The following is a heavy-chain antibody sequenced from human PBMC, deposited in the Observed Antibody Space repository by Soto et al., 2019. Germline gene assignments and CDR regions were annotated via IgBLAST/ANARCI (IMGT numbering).Heavy chain of an antibody. Sequence: EVQLLESGGDLVQPGGSLRLSCVASGFSFSNYAMSWVRQVPGKGLEWVSVISGRDDSTYYADSVMGRFTISRDNSKNTLYLQMNSLRAEDTAIYYCARDRERDAWYEDYWGQGTLVTVSS. CDR1: GFSFSNYA. CDR3: ARDRERDAWYEDY. J-gene: IGHJ4*02. CDR2: ISGRDDST. V-gene: IGHV3-23*01. D-gene: IGHD6-13*01.